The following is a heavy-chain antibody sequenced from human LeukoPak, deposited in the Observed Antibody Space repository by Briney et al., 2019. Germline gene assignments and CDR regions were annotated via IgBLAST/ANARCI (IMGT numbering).Heavy chain of an antibody. CDR3: ARDWHSSSSHFDY. CDR2: INPNSGGT. J-gene: IGHJ4*02. D-gene: IGHD6-6*01. V-gene: IGHV1-2*02. CDR1: GYTFIGYY. Sequence: GASVKDSCKASGYTFIGYYMHWVRPAPGQGLEWMGWINPNSGGTNYAQKFQGRVTMTRDTSISTAYMELSRLRSDDTAVYYCARDWHSSSSHFDYWGQGTLVTVSS.